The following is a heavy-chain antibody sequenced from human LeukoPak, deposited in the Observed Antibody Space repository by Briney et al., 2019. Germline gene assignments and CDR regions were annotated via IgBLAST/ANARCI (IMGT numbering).Heavy chain of an antibody. Sequence: PGGSLRLSCAASGFTFSSYEMNWVRQAPGKGLEWVSGINWNGGSTGYADSVKGRFTISRDNAKNSLYLQMNSLRAEDTALYYCARTRGGNPGDWGQGTLVTVSS. CDR1: GFTFSSYE. D-gene: IGHD4-23*01. J-gene: IGHJ1*01. CDR3: ARTRGGNPGD. CDR2: INWNGGST. V-gene: IGHV3-20*04.